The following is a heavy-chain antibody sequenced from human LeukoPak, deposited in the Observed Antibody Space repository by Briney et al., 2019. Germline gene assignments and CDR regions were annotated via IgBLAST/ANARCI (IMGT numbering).Heavy chain of an antibody. CDR3: AREGTAGTNLNWFDP. Sequence: SETLSLTCAVYGGAFNGYYWSGIRQPPGKGREGSGEINHIGRTNYNPSLKSRVTISVATSKNQLHLKLSSVPAADTAVYYCAREGTAGTNLNWFDPWGQGTLLTVSS. V-gene: IGHV4-34*01. J-gene: IGHJ5*02. CDR1: GGAFNGYY. D-gene: IGHD1-1*01. CDR2: INHIGRT.